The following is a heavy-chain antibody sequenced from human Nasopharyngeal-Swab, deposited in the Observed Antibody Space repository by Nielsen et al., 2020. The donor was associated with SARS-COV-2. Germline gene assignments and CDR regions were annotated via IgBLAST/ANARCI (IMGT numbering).Heavy chain of an antibody. J-gene: IGHJ4*02. CDR2: IYYSGST. V-gene: IGHV4-39*01. D-gene: IGHD6-13*01. CDR3: ARHVSSSWYAVVAGIRAFDY. Sequence: WIRQPPGKGLEWIGSIYYSGSTYYNPSLKSRVTISVDTSKNRFSLKLSSVTAADTAVYYCARHVSSSWYAVVAGIRAFDYWGQGTLVTVSS.